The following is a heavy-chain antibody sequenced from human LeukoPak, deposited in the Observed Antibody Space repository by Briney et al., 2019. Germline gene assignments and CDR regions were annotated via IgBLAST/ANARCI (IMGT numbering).Heavy chain of an antibody. V-gene: IGHV4-34*01. CDR1: GGSFSSYY. J-gene: IGHJ4*02. D-gene: IGHD2-21*02. CDR3: PRVRLNPYCGGACYSYFDY. CDR2: INHSGST. Sequence: SETLSLTCAVDGGSFSSYYWSWIRQPPGKGREWIGEINHSGSTHYNPTLTSRVTISVDTSKHQFSLKLSSVPAADTAVYYCPRVRLNPYCGGACYSYFDYWGQGPLVPVSS.